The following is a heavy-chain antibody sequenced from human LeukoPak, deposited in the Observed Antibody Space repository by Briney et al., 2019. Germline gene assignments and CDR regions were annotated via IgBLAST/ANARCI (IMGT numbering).Heavy chain of an antibody. V-gene: IGHV3-49*03. CDR1: GSTFSDYL. CDR2: ISGGTT. Sequence: PGGSLRLSCTASGSTFSDYLMSWFRQAPGKGLEWIGFISGGTTEYVASVKSRFTISRDDSATIAYLQMNSLTTQDTAVYYCYRGSGWLTLYWGQGTLVTVSS. J-gene: IGHJ4*02. CDR3: YRGSGWLTLY. D-gene: IGHD6-19*01.